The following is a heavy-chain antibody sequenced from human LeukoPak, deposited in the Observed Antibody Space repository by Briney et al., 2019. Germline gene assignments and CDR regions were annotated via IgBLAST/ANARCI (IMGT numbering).Heavy chain of an antibody. V-gene: IGHV3-30*18. Sequence: GGSLRLSCAASEFTFSNYDMHWVRQAPGKGLEWVAVISYDGTNKYYADSVKGRFTISRDNSKNTLHLQMNSLRAEDTAVYYCAKDDRGNEAPFDYWGQGTLVTVSS. CDR1: EFTFSNYD. J-gene: IGHJ4*02. CDR2: ISYDGTNK. CDR3: AKDDRGNEAPFDY.